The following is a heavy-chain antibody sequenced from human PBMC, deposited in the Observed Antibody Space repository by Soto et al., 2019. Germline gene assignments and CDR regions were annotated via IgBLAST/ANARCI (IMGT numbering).Heavy chain of an antibody. V-gene: IGHV1-46*02. CDR1: GYNFNQYY. CDR3: ARGPDDSDVPPWAH. J-gene: IGHJ4*02. CDR2: INLRGGTT. D-gene: IGHD4-17*01. Sequence: QVQLVQSGPEVRKPGASVRLSCATSGYNFNQYYIHWVRQAPGQGLEWMGIINLRGGTTEYAHKLRGRVTVTGDTSTRTAYMELSSLRSEDTAVYFCARGPDDSDVPPWAHWGQGTLITVSS.